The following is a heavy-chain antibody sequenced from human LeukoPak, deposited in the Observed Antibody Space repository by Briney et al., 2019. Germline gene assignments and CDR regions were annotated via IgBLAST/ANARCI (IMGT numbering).Heavy chain of an antibody. D-gene: IGHD6-19*01. J-gene: IGHJ2*01. V-gene: IGHV3-21*01. CDR1: RFTFSTYS. CDR3: ARALTVAGTDWYFDL. Sequence: KAGGSLRLSCAASRFTFSTYSMNWVRQAPGKGLEWVSSISSSGSYIYSTDSLKGRFTISRDNAKNSLYLQMNSLRAEDTAVYYCARALTVAGTDWYFDLWGRSTLVTVSS. CDR2: ISSSGSYI.